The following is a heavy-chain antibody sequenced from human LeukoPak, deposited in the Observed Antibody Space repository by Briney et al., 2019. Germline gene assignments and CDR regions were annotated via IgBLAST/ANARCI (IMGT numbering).Heavy chain of an antibody. J-gene: IGHJ4*02. Sequence: GSLRLSCAASGFTFSSYAMHWVRQPPGKGLEWIGEINHSGSTNYNPSLKSRVTISVDTSKNQFSLKLSSVTAADTAVYYCARTKQWLANGDYWGQGTLVTVSS. D-gene: IGHD6-19*01. CDR1: GFTFSSYA. V-gene: IGHV4-34*01. CDR2: INHSGST. CDR3: ARTKQWLANGDY.